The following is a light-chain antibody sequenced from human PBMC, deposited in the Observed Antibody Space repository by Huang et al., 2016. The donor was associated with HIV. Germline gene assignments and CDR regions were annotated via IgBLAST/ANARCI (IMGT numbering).Light chain of an antibody. CDR3: QQYDNLPRT. Sequence: DIQMTQSPSSLSASVGDRVTITCQASQDIRNYLNWYQQKPGKAPKILIYDASNLKTGVPSRFSGSVSGTDFTFTISSLQPEDIATYYCQQYDNLPRTFGQGTKLEIK. CDR1: QDIRNY. V-gene: IGKV1-33*01. J-gene: IGKJ2*01. CDR2: DAS.